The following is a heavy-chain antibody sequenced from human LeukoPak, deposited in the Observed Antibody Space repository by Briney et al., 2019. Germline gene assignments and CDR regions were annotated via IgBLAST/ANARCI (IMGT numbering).Heavy chain of an antibody. CDR1: GYSISSGYY. Sequence: SETLSLTCTVSGYSISSGYYWGWIRPPPGKGLEWIGNIYHSGSTYYNPSLKSRVTISVDTSKNQFSLNLSSVTAADTAVYYCTRPYYYDSSGSPDYWGQGTLVTVSS. D-gene: IGHD3-22*01. CDR2: IYHSGST. V-gene: IGHV4-38-2*02. CDR3: TRPYYYDSSGSPDY. J-gene: IGHJ4*02.